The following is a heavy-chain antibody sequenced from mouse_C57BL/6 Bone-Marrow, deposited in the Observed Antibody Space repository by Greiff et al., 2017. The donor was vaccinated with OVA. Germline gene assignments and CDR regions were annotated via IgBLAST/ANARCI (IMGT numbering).Heavy chain of an antibody. D-gene: IGHD1-1*01. V-gene: IGHV10-1*01. CDR2: IRSKSNNYAT. Sequence: EVQGVESGGGLVQPKGSLKLSCAASGFSFNTYAMNWVRQAPGKGLEWVARIRSKSNNYATYYADSVKDRFTISRDDSESMLYLQMNNLKTEDTAMYYGGRGDYGYAMDYWGQGTSVTVSS. CDR1: GFSFNTYA. J-gene: IGHJ4*01. CDR3: GRGDYGYAMDY.